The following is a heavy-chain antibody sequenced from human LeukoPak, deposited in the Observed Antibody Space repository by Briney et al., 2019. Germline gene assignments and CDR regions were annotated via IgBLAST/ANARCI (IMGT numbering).Heavy chain of an antibody. CDR1: GGSFSGYY. J-gene: IGHJ5*02. CDR2: INHSGST. D-gene: IGHD3-16*01. CDR3: ASERGSESFDP. V-gene: IGHV4-34*01. Sequence: SETLSLTCAVYGGSFSGYYWSWIRQPPGEGLEWIGEINHSGSTNYNPSLKSRVTISVDTSKNQFSLKLSSVTAADTAVYYCASERGSESFDPWGQGTLVTVSS.